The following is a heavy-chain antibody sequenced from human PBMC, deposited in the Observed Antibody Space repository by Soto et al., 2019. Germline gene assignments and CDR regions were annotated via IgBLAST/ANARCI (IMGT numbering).Heavy chain of an antibody. CDR1: GFTFSSYG. CDR2: IWYDGSNK. J-gene: IGHJ6*03. CDR3: ARDPGYCTNGVCYTEVGYMDV. V-gene: IGHV3-33*01. D-gene: IGHD2-8*01. Sequence: PGGSLRLSCAASGFTFSSYGMHWVRQAPGKGLEWVAVIWYDGSNKYYADSVKGRFTISRDNSKNTLYLQMNSLRAEDTAVYYCARDPGYCTNGVCYTEVGYMDVWGKGTTVTVSS.